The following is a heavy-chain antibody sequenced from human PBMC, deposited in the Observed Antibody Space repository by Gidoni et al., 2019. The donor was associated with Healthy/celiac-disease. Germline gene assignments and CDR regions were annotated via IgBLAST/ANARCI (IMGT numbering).Heavy chain of an antibody. J-gene: IGHJ6*02. V-gene: IGHV1-2*02. CDR1: GYTFTGYY. Sequence: QVQLVQSGAEVKTPGASVKVSCQASGYTFTGYYMHWVRQAPGQGLEWMGWINPNSGGTNYAQKFQGRVTMTRYTSISTAYMELSRLRSDDTAVYYCAREAAAGVYGMDVWGQGTTVTVSS. CDR3: AREAAAGVYGMDV. D-gene: IGHD6-13*01. CDR2: INPNSGGT.